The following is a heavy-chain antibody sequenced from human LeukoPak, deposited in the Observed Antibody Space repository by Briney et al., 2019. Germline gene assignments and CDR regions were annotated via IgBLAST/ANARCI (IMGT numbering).Heavy chain of an antibody. V-gene: IGHV4-59*01. CDR3: ARAPTGDPGKAD. Sequence: SETLSLTCTVSGVSINDYYWSWIRQAPGKGLEWIGYIYYSGSIKYNPSLKSRVTISVDTSKNQFSLKLSSVTAADRAVYYCARAPTGDPGKADWGQGTLVTVSS. CDR1: GVSINDYY. J-gene: IGHJ4*02. CDR2: IYYSGSI. D-gene: IGHD3-10*01.